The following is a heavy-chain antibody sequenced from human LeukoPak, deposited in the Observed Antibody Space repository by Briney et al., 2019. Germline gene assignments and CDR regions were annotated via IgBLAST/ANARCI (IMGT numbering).Heavy chain of an antibody. D-gene: IGHD5-18*01. CDR3: AREVEPIPAMDKRDWYFDL. CDR2: IYYSGST. CDR1: GGSISSYY. Sequence: SETLSLTCTVSGGSISSYYWSWIRQPPGKGLEWIGYIYYSGSTNYNPSLKSRVTISVDTSKNQFSLKLSSVTAADTAVYYCAREVEPIPAMDKRDWYFDLWGRGTLVTVSS. V-gene: IGHV4-59*01. J-gene: IGHJ2*01.